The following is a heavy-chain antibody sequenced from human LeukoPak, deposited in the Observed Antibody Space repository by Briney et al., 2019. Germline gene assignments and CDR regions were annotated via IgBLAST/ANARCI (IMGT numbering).Heavy chain of an antibody. J-gene: IGHJ4*02. CDR1: GGSISSYY. D-gene: IGHD3-22*01. CDR2: IYYSGST. CDR3: ARGGKWLLLRN. Sequence: SETLSLTCTVSGGSISSYYWSWIRQPPGKGLEWIGYIYYSGSTNYNPSLKSRVTISVDTSKNQFSLKLSSVTAADTAVYYCARGGKWLLLRNWGRGTLVTVSS. V-gene: IGHV4-59*01.